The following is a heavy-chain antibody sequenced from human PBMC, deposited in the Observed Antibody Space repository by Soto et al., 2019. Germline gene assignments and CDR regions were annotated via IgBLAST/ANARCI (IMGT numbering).Heavy chain of an antibody. CDR3: ARSDPAYAYGLNV. Sequence: EAQLVESGGGLIQPGGSLRLSCAASVFTVTAHYVAWVRQAPGRGLEWVSLIYSGGGKYYADSVKGRFTISRDTSEKTFYLQMNSLRSEDTAVYYCARSDPAYAYGLNVWGQGTTVTVSS. V-gene: IGHV3-53*01. D-gene: IGHD3-10*01. CDR2: IYSGGGK. CDR1: VFTVTAHY. J-gene: IGHJ6*02.